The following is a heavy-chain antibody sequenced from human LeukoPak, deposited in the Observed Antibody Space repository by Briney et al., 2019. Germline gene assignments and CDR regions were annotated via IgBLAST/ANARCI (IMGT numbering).Heavy chain of an antibody. V-gene: IGHV4-39*07. D-gene: IGHD6-6*01. CDR1: GGSISSSSYY. Sequence: SETLSLTCTVSGGSISSSSYYWGWIRQPPGKGLEWIGSIYYSGSTYYNPSLKSRVTISVDTSKNQFSLKLSSVTAADTAVYYCARVSIAARHSWFDPWGQGTLVTVSS. CDR2: IYYSGST. CDR3: ARVSIAARHSWFDP. J-gene: IGHJ5*02.